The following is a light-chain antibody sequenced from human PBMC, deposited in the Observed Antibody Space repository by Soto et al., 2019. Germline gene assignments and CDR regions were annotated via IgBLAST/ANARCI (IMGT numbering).Light chain of an antibody. CDR3: TTWDDSLNGPV. V-gene: IGLV1-44*01. CDR1: SSNIGSNT. J-gene: IGLJ2*01. Sequence: QSVLTQPPSASGTPGQRVTISCSGSSSNIGSNTVNWYQQLPGTAPNLLIFSNNQRPSGAPDRFSGSKSGTSASLAISGLQSEDEADYYCTTWDDSLNGPVFGGGTQLTVL. CDR2: SNN.